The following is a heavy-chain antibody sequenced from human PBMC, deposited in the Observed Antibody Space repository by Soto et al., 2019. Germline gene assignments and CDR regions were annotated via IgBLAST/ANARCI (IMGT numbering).Heavy chain of an antibody. CDR1: GYTFTSYY. V-gene: IGHV1-46*01. CDR3: ARDRYSYGYGNSDDY. Sequence: ASVKVSCKASGYTFTSYYMHWVRQAPGQGLEWMGIINPSGGSTSYAQKFQGRVTMTRDTSTSTVYMELSSLRSEDTAVYYCARDRYSYGYGNSDDYWDRGTLVTVSS. D-gene: IGHD5-18*01. CDR2: INPSGGST. J-gene: IGHJ4*01.